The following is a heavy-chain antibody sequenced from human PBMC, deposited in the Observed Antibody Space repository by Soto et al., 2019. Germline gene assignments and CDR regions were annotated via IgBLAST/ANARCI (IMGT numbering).Heavy chain of an antibody. J-gene: IGHJ4*02. D-gene: IGHD2-15*01. CDR2: IWYDGSNK. CDR1: GFTFSSYG. Sequence: QVQLVESGGGVVQPGRSLRLSCAASGFTFSSYGMHWVRQAPGKGLEWVAVIWYDGSNKYYADSVKGRFTISRDNSKNTLYLQMNSLRAEDTAVYYCARQGSGGLKRSNYCFDYWGQGTLVTVSS. CDR3: ARQGSGGLKRSNYCFDY. V-gene: IGHV3-33*01.